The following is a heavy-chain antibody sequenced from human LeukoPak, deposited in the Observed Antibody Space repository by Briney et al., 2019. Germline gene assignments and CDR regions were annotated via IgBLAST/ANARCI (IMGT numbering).Heavy chain of an antibody. D-gene: IGHD3-22*01. CDR1: GSRVSSKY. V-gene: IGHV3-53*01. CDR2: TYAGGTT. Sequence: GGSLTLSCVPSGSRVSSKYMTWVRPVPKNGLGWDSVTYAGGTTSYADYVKVRFTVSRDNSKNTIYLQMNSLRAEDTAVYFCARERDSSGYILAYWGQGTLVTVSS. CDR3: ARERDSSGYILAY. J-gene: IGHJ4*02.